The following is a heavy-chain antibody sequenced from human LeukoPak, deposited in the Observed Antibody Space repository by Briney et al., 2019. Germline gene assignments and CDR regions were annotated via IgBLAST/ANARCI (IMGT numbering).Heavy chain of an antibody. CDR1: GFTFSSYA. CDR2: ISSGSSYI. V-gene: IGHV3-21*01. CDR3: AREFFDREGGTTVLDY. Sequence: GGSLRLSCAASGFTFSSYAMSWVRQAPGKGLEWVSSISSGSSYIFYADSVKGRFTISRDNAKNSLYLQMNSLRAEDTAVYYCAREFFDREGGTTVLDYWGQGTLVTVSS. D-gene: IGHD1-26*01. J-gene: IGHJ4*02.